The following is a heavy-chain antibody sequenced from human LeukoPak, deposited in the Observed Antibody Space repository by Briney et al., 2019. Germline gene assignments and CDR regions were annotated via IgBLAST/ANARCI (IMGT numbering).Heavy chain of an antibody. D-gene: IGHD6-13*01. J-gene: IGHJ4*02. Sequence: SETLSLTCAVYGGSFSGYYWSWIRQPPGKGLEWIGYIYYSGSTNYNPSLKSRVTISVDTSKSQFSLNLSSVTAADTAVYYCVRVDSSNWYDSRGYFDYWGQGTLVTVSS. CDR1: GGSFSGYY. CDR2: IYYSGST. V-gene: IGHV4-59*01. CDR3: VRVDSSNWYDSRGYFDY.